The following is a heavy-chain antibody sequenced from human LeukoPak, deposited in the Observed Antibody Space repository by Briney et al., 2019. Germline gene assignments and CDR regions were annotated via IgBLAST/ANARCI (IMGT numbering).Heavy chain of an antibody. J-gene: IGHJ4*02. V-gene: IGHV3-23*01. CDR2: ISGSGGST. D-gene: IGHD6-19*01. CDR1: GFTFSSYA. Sequence: GGSLRLSCAASGFTFSSYAMSWVRQAPGKGLEWVSAISGSGGSTYYADSVKGRFTISRDNSKNTLYLQMNSLRAEDTAVYYCARDFYSSGWVEYWGQGTLVTVSS. CDR3: ARDFYSSGWVEY.